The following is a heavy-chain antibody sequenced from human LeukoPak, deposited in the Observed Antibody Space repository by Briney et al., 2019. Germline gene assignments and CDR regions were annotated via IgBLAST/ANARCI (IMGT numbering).Heavy chain of an antibody. Sequence: GGSLRLPCTASGFTFCDYAMSWVRQAPGKGLEWVGFIRSKAYGGTTEYAASVKGRFTISRDDSKSIAYLQMNSLKTEDTAVYYCTRAVIVVVVFDYWGQGTLVTVSS. V-gene: IGHV3-49*04. D-gene: IGHD3-22*01. J-gene: IGHJ4*02. CDR3: TRAVIVVVVFDY. CDR2: IRSKAYGGTT. CDR1: GFTFCDYA.